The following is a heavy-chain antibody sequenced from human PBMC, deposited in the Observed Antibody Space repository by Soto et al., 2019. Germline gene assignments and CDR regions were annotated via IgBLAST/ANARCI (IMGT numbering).Heavy chain of an antibody. J-gene: IGHJ4*02. V-gene: IGHV4-39*01. Sequence: SETLSLTCTVSGGSFSTNSYFWGWIRQPPGKGLEWIGSIYYGGSTYYSPSLKSRVTISVDTSKNQFSLKLSAVTAADTAVYHCARVGRLGGTPYYFDYWGQGTLVTVSS. D-gene: IGHD1-26*01. CDR3: ARVGRLGGTPYYFDY. CDR2: IYYGGST. CDR1: GGSFSTNSYF.